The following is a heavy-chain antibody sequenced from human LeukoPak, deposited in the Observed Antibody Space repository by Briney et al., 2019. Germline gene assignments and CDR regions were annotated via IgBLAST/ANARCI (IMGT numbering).Heavy chain of an antibody. J-gene: IGHJ6*02. D-gene: IGHD1-26*01. CDR1: GFPFSSYW. Sequence: GSLRLSCAASGFPFSSYWMHWVRQAPGKGLVWVSRINSDGGSTSYADSVKGRFTISRDNAKNTLYLQMNSLRAEDTAVYYCARSGRYYYYGMDVWGQGTTVTVSS. CDR3: ARSGRYYYYGMDV. V-gene: IGHV3-74*01. CDR2: INSDGGST.